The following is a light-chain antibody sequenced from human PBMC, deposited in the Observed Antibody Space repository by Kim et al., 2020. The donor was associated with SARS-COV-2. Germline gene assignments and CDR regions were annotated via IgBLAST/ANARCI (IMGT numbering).Light chain of an antibody. J-gene: IGKJ1*01. CDR2: DTS. V-gene: IGKV3-11*01. Sequence: EIVLTQSPATLSSSPGERATLYCRASQSVNSYLAWYQQKPGQAPRLLISDTSNRATDIPARFSGSGSGTDFTLTISSLEPEDFAVYYCLQRTKWHPTWTFGQGTKVEIK. CDR3: LQRTKWHPTWT. CDR1: QSVNSY.